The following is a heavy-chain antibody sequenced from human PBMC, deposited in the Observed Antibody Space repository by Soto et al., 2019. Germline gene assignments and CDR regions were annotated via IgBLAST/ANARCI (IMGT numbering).Heavy chain of an antibody. D-gene: IGHD2-21*02. V-gene: IGHV3-23*01. CDR3: AKWSDAVKVTDGLGDY. Sequence: GGSLRLSXAASGFTFSSYAMSWVRQAPGKGPEWVSAISGSGGSTYYADSVKGRFTISRDNSKNTLYLQMNSLRAEDTAVYYCAKWSDAVKVTDGLGDYWGQGTLVTVS. CDR1: GFTFSSYA. J-gene: IGHJ4*02. CDR2: ISGSGGST.